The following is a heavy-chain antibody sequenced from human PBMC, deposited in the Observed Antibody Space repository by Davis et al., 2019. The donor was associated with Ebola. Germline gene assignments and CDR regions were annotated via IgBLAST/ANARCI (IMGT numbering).Heavy chain of an antibody. D-gene: IGHD2-15*01. V-gene: IGHV1-18*01. Sequence: AASVKVSCKASGYTFTSYGISWVRQAPGQGLEWMGWISAYNGNTNYAQKLQGRVTITADESTSTAYMELSSLRSEDTAVYYCATLLPKDNWGQGTLVTVSS. CDR3: ATLLPKDN. CDR1: GYTFTSYG. J-gene: IGHJ4*02. CDR2: ISAYNGNT.